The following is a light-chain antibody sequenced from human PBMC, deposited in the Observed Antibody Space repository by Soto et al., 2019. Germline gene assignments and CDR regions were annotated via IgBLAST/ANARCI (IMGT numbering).Light chain of an antibody. CDR2: EAS. CDR1: QSLTNSF. Sequence: FVLTQSPGTLSLSPGERATLSCRASQSLTNSFIAWYQQRPGQAPRLLIYEASNRAAGVPGRFSGSGSGTDFTLTITRLEPEDFAVYYCQRYGSSLTFGQGTRLEIK. V-gene: IGKV3-20*01. CDR3: QRYGSSLT. J-gene: IGKJ5*01.